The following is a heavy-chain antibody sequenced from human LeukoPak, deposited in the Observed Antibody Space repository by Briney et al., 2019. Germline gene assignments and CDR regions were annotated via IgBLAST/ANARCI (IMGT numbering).Heavy chain of an antibody. V-gene: IGHV3-23*01. J-gene: IGHJ4*02. Sequence: GGSLRLSCAASGFTFSNYAMSWVRQAPGKGLEWVSGISGSGGSTYYADSVKGRFTISRDNSKNTLYLQMNSLRAEDTAVYYCGLIPGLGYWGQGTLVTVSS. CDR3: GLIPGLGY. CDR1: GFTFSNYA. D-gene: IGHD6-19*01. CDR2: ISGSGGST.